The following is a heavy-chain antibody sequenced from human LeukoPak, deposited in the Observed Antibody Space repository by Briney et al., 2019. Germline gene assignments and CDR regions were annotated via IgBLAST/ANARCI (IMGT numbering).Heavy chain of an antibody. V-gene: IGHV3-74*01. CDR2: IRSDGSST. CDR1: GFTFNSYA. Sequence: PGGSLGLSCATSGFTFNSYAMSWVRQAPGKGLEWVSLIRSDGSSTSYADSVKGRFTISRDSAKNTLYLQMNSLRVEDTAVYYCSPIGAGYWGQGTLVTVSS. CDR3: SPIGAGY. D-gene: IGHD4/OR15-4a*01. J-gene: IGHJ4*02.